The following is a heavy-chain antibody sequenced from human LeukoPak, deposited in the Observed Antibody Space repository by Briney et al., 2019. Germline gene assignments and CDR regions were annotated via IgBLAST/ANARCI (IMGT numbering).Heavy chain of an antibody. D-gene: IGHD3-16*01. CDR1: GGSISSYY. V-gene: IGHV4-59*01. J-gene: IGHJ3*02. Sequence: SETLSLTCTVSGGSISSYYWSWIRQPPGKGLEWIGYIYYSGSTNYNPSLKSRVTISVDTSKNQFSLKLSSVTAADTAVYYCARDQSLRGYVWGSYTRLRQINHDAFDIWGQGTMVTVSS. CDR3: ARDQSLRGYVWGSYTRLRQINHDAFDI. CDR2: IYYSGST.